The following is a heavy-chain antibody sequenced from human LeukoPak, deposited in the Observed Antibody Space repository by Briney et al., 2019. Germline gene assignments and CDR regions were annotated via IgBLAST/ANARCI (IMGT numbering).Heavy chain of an antibody. CDR1: GFTFSDYA. J-gene: IGHJ4*02. CDR3: ARDSVLRYFDWSPTDPLSFDY. CDR2: LSGSGAGT. V-gene: IGHV3-23*01. Sequence: PGGSLRLSCAASGFTFSDYALGWVRQAPGRGLEWVATLSGSGAGTYYSDSVQGRFTISRDNSKRTLFLQMNSLRAEDTAVYYCARDSVLRYFDWSPTDPLSFDYWGQGTLVTVSS. D-gene: IGHD3-9*01.